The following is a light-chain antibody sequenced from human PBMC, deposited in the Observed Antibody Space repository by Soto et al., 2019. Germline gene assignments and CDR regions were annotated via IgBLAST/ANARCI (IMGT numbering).Light chain of an antibody. J-gene: IGLJ2*01. CDR3: SSYACGTSLV. CDR1: SSDVGTYKY. V-gene: IGLV2-8*01. Sequence: QSALTQPPSASGSPGPSVTISCTGTSSDVGTYKYVSWYQQHPGKAPKLMIYEVSKRPSGVPDRFSGSKSGNTASLTVSGLQAEDEADYYCSSYACGTSLVFGGGTKLTVL. CDR2: EVS.